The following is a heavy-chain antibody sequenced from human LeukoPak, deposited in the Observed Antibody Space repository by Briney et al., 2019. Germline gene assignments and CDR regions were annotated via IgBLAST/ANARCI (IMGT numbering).Heavy chain of an antibody. CDR3: AISNPSPFDY. J-gene: IGHJ4*02. CDR1: GFTFRTYG. CDR2: IWYDGSDK. Sequence: GGSLRLSCAASGFTFRTYGMHWVRQAPGKGLEWVAVIWYDGSDKYHADSVKGRFTISRDNSKNTLYLQMNSLRAEDTAVYYCAISNPSPFDYWGQGTLVTVSS. V-gene: IGHV3-33*01.